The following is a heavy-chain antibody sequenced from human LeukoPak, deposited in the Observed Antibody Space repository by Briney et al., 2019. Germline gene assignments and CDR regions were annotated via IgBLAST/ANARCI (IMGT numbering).Heavy chain of an antibody. V-gene: IGHV3-23*01. CDR2: ISGSGGST. Sequence: GGSLRLSCAASGFAFSSYAMSWVRQAPGKGLEWVSAISGSGGSTYYADSVKGRFTISRDNSKNTLYLQMNSLRAEDTAVYYCATGDDSNYFDYWGQGTLVTVSS. CDR3: ATGDDSNYFDY. D-gene: IGHD3-9*01. J-gene: IGHJ4*02. CDR1: GFAFSSYA.